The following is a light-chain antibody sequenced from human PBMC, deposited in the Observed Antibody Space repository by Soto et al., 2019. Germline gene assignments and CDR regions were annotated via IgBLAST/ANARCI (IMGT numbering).Light chain of an antibody. J-gene: IGLJ1*01. Sequence: QSALTQPASVSGSPGQSITISCTGTSSDVGGYSYVSWYQQHPGDAPKLMIYHVTNRPSGVSDRFSGSKSGNTASLTISGLQAEGEADYYCSSYTSSTVYIFGTGTKVPVL. CDR1: SSDVGGYSY. CDR2: HVT. V-gene: IGLV2-14*03. CDR3: SSYTSSTVYI.